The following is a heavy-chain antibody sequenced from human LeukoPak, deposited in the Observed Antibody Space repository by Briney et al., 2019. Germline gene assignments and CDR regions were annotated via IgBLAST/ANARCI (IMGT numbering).Heavy chain of an antibody. CDR2: IHIRGST. V-gene: IGHV4-59*08. Sequence: SETLSLTCSVSRGSISGHYWSWIRQPPGKGLEWIGYIHIRGSTNYNPSLKSRVTILVDTSKNQFSLKLRSVTAADTAVYYCARLLYYGSGSYYNWFDPWGQGTLVTVSP. J-gene: IGHJ5*02. D-gene: IGHD3-10*01. CDR1: RGSISGHY. CDR3: ARLLYYGSGSYYNWFDP.